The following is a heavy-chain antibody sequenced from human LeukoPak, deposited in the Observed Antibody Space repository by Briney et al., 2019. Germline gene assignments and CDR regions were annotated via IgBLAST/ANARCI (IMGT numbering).Heavy chain of an antibody. D-gene: IGHD5-12*01. V-gene: IGHV4-39*02. Sequence: SETLSLTCTVSGGSISSSSYYWGWIRQPPGKGLEWIGSIYYSGSTYYNPSLKSRVTISVDTSKNQFSLKLSSVTAADTAVYYCAREKHSGYDPRYYFDYWGQGTLVTVSS. CDR1: GGSISSSSYY. J-gene: IGHJ4*02. CDR3: AREKHSGYDPRYYFDY. CDR2: IYYSGST.